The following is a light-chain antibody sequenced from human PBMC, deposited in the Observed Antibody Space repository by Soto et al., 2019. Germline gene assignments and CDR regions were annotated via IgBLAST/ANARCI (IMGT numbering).Light chain of an antibody. V-gene: IGKV3-20*01. CDR2: GTF. J-gene: IGKJ1*01. Sequence: EIVLTQSPGTLSLSPGERATLSCRASQSFISSYSAWYQQKPAQAPRLLINGTFIRRASITDRLSGSRSWTDVSLTISRLEHEDVSVDYCQQLSSSPWTFGQGTKVDIK. CDR1: QSFISSY. CDR3: QQLSSSPWT.